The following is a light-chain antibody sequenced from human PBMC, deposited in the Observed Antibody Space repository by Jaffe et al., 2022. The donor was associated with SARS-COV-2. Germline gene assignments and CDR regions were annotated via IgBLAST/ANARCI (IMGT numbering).Light chain of an antibody. CDR3: CSYTNSSTWV. J-gene: IGLJ3*02. V-gene: IGLV2-18*02. CDR2: DVS. Sequence: QSALTQPPSVSGSPGQSVTISCTGTSSDVGNYNRVSWYQQPPGTAPKFIIYDVSHRPSGVPDRFSGSKSGNTASLTISGLQPEDEADYYCCSYTNSSTWVFGGGTKLTVL. CDR1: SSDVGNYNR.